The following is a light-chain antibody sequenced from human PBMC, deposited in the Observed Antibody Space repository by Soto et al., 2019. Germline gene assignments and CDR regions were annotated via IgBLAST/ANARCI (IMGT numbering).Light chain of an antibody. CDR1: SSDVGGYNY. Sequence: QSALTQPPSASGSPGQSVAISCSGTSSDVGGYNYVSWYQQHPGTAPKLLIYDVNKRPSGVPDRFSGSKSGNAASLTVSGLPADDEADYYWISYAGINRPAFGGGTKLTVL. J-gene: IGLJ2*01. V-gene: IGLV2-8*01. CDR3: ISYAGINRPA. CDR2: DVN.